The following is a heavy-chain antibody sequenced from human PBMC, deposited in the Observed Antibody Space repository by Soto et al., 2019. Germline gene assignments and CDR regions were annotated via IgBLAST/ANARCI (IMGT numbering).Heavy chain of an antibody. CDR1: GFTVSSNY. D-gene: IGHD2-15*01. Sequence: GGSLRLSCAASGFTVSSNYMSWVRQAPGKGLEWVSVIYSGGSTYYADSVKGRFTISRDNSKNTLYLQMNSLRAEDTAVYYCARVLGAAYYYYYMDVWGKGTTVTVSS. CDR2: IYSGGST. V-gene: IGHV3-66*01. J-gene: IGHJ6*03. CDR3: ARVLGAAYYYYYMDV.